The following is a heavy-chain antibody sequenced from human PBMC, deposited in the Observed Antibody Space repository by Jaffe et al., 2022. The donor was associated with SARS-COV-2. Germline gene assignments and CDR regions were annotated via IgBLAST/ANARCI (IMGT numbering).Heavy chain of an antibody. Sequence: QVQLVESGGGVVQPGRSLRLSCAASGFTFSSYAMHWVRQAPGKGLEWVAVISYDGSNKYYADSVKGRFTISRDNSKNTLYLQMNSLRAEDTAVYYCARDSAGETAMVQDYWGQGTLVTVSS. D-gene: IGHD5-18*01. CDR2: ISYDGSNK. CDR3: ARDSAGETAMVQDY. CDR1: GFTFSSYA. J-gene: IGHJ4*02. V-gene: IGHV3-30-3*01.